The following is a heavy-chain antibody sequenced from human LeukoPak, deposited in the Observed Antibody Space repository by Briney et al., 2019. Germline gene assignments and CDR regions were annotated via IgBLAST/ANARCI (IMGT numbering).Heavy chain of an antibody. CDR1: VFSFSSYA. J-gene: IGHJ4*02. V-gene: IGHV3-30*01. Sequence: GGSLRLSCAASVFSFSSYAMHWVRQAPGKGLEWVAVISYDGSNKYYADSVKGRFTISRDNSNNTPYQQMNSLRAEDTAVFYWARAPGNVAYYFDYWGQGTLVTVSS. CDR3: ARAPGNVAYYFDY. D-gene: IGHD3-10*01. CDR2: ISYDGSNK.